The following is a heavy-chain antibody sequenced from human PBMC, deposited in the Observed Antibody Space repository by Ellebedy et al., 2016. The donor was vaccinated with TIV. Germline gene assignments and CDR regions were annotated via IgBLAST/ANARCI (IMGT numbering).Heavy chain of an antibody. V-gene: IGHV1-46*01. CDR2: INPSGGST. Sequence: AASVKVSCKASGYTFTSYYMHWVRQAPGQGLEWMGIINPSGGSTSYAQKFQGRVTITADKSTSTAYMELSSLRSEDTAVYYCAREGVDGYSYGPLAYDAFDIWGQGTMVTVSS. CDR1: GYTFTSYY. CDR3: AREGVDGYSYGPLAYDAFDI. D-gene: IGHD5-18*01. J-gene: IGHJ3*02.